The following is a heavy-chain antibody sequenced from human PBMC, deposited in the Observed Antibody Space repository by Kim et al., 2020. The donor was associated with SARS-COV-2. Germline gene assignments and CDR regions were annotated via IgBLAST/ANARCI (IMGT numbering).Heavy chain of an antibody. J-gene: IGHJ4*02. CDR3: ARERFGGSFDY. D-gene: IGHD3-10*01. CDR1: GFTFSDYA. Sequence: ASVKVSCKASGFTFSDYAMYWVRQAPGQRLEWMGWINAGNGNTRYSQKFQGRVTITWDTSASTAYKDLTSLRFEDTAVYYCARERFGGSFDYWGQGTLVT. V-gene: IGHV1-3*01. CDR2: INAGNGNT.